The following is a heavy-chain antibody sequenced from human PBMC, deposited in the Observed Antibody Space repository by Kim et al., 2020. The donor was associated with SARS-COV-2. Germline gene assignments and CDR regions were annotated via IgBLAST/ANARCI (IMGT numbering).Heavy chain of an antibody. D-gene: IGHD6-13*01. J-gene: IGHJ5*02. CDR1: GGSISSSSYY. V-gene: IGHV4-39*01. CDR2: IYYSGST. Sequence: SETLSPTCTVSGGSISSSSYYWGWIRQPPGKGLEWIGSIYYSGSTYYNPSLKSRVTISVDTSKNQFSLKLSSVTAADTAVYYCARQGYSSSSEPWGQGTLVTVSS. CDR3: ARQGYSSSSEP.